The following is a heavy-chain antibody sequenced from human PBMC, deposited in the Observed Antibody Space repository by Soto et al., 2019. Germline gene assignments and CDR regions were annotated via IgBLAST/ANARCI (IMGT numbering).Heavy chain of an antibody. CDR3: ARVPFSGYYFDY. D-gene: IGHD3-22*01. J-gene: IGHJ4*02. CDR1: GGTFSSYA. V-gene: IGHV1-69*13. Sequence: ASVKVSCKASGGTFSSYAISWVRQAPGQGLEWMGGIIPIFGTANYAQKFQGRVTITADESTSTAYMELSSLRSEDTAVYYCARVPFSGYYFDYWGQGTLVTVSS. CDR2: IIPIFGTA.